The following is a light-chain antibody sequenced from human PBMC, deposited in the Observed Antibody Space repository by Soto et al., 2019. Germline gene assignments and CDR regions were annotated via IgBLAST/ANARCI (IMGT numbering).Light chain of an antibody. CDR2: DVN. Sequence: QSALTQPASVSGSPGQSSTISCTGTSSDIGAYNFVSWYQKHPGKAPKLMLYDVNIRPSGVSNRFSGAKSGNTASLTISGLQAEDESDYYCTSWTTSTTMIFGGGTKVTV. V-gene: IGLV2-14*03. CDR1: SSDIGAYNF. J-gene: IGLJ2*01. CDR3: TSWTTSTTMI.